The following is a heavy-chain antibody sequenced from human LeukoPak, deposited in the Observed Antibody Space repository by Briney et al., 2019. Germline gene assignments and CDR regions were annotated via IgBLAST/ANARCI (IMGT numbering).Heavy chain of an antibody. CDR3: AKDRAVAGTDVRYYFDY. CDR2: IWFDEKNK. D-gene: IGHD6-19*01. J-gene: IGHJ4*02. Sequence: GGSLRLSCAASGFTFSKYGMHWVRQAPGKGLEWVAVIWFDEKNKYYADSVKGRFTIPRDNSKNTLYLEMNSLRADDTAVYYCAKDRAVAGTDVRYYFDYWGQGTLVTVSA. V-gene: IGHV3-33*06. CDR1: GFTFSKYG.